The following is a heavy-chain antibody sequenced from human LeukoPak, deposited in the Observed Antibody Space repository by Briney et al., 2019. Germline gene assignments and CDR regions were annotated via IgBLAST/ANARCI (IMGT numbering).Heavy chain of an antibody. CDR2: IWYDGSNK. D-gene: IGHD6-13*01. V-gene: IGHV3-33*08. Sequence: GRSLRLSCAASGFTFSNYGMHWVRQAPGKGLEWVAVIWYDGSNKYYADSVKGRFTISRDNPKNTLYLQINSLRAEDTAVYYCARDPIAAVRFDYWGQGTLVTVSS. CDR1: GFTFSNYG. CDR3: ARDPIAAVRFDY. J-gene: IGHJ4*02.